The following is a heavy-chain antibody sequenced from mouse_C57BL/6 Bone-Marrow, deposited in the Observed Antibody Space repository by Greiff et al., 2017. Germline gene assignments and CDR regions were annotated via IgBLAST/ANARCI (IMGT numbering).Heavy chain of an antibody. J-gene: IGHJ2*01. CDR1: GYTFTDYY. CDR2: INPNNGGT. Sequence: VQLQQSGPELVKPGASVKISCKASGYTFTDYYMNWVKQSHGKSLEWIGDINPNNGGTSYNQKFKGKATLTVDKSSSTAYMERRSLTSEDSAVYDCARVRGYYFDYWGQGTTLTVSS. V-gene: IGHV1-26*01. CDR3: ARVRGYYFDY.